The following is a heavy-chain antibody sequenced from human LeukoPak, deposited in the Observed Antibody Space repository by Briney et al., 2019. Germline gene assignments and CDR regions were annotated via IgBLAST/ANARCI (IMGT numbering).Heavy chain of an antibody. CDR3: TTASLSTGTTASDY. V-gene: IGHV3-15*01. Sequence: GGSLRLSCAASGFTFSSYAMSWVRQAPGKGLEWVGRIKSKTNGETTDYAAPVKGRFTISRDDSKNTLYLQMNSLKTEDTAVYYCTTASLSTGTTASDYWGQGTLVTVSS. CDR2: IKSKTNGETT. CDR1: GFTFSSYA. D-gene: IGHD1-1*01. J-gene: IGHJ4*02.